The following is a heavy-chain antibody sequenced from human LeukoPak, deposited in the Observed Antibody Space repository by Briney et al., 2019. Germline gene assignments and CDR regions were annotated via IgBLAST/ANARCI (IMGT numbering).Heavy chain of an antibody. CDR3: VKDRGGYCTGGNCYSDAFHI. CDR1: GFTFSSYA. V-gene: IGHV3-64D*06. CDR2: ISSHGGNA. Sequence: GGSLRLSCSASGFTFSSYAVYWVRQAPGKGLEYASAISSHGGNAYYADSVKGRFTISRDNSKNTLYLQMGSLRVEDTAVYYCVKDRGGYCTGGNCYSDAFHIWGQGTMVTVSS. D-gene: IGHD2-15*01. J-gene: IGHJ3*02.